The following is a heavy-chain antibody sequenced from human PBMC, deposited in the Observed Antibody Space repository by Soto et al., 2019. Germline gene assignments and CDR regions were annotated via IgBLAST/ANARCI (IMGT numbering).Heavy chain of an antibody. J-gene: IGHJ4*02. V-gene: IGHV3-64*01. CDR2: ISSSGYTT. Sequence: GGSLRLSCAASGFTFSSFAMHWVRQAPGNGLEYVSTISSSGYTTYYASSVKGRFTISRDNSKNTLYLQMGSLRAEDMSVYYCARRPFSGSSFSGYFDYWGQGSQVTVSS. D-gene: IGHD2-2*01. CDR3: ARRPFSGSSFSGYFDY. CDR1: GFTFSSFA.